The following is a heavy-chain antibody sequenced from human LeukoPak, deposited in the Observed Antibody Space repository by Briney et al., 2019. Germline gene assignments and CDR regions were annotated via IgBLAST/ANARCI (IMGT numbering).Heavy chain of an antibody. J-gene: IGHJ4*02. V-gene: IGHV3-23*01. CDR3: ARGKEIAVAGTDY. CDR2: ISGSGGST. Sequence: GGSLRLSCAASGFTFSSYAMSWVRQAPGKGLEWVSAISGSGGSTYYADSVKGRFTISRDNSKNTLYLQMNSLRAEDTAVYYCARGKEIAVAGTDYWGQGTLVTVSS. CDR1: GFTFSSYA. D-gene: IGHD6-19*01.